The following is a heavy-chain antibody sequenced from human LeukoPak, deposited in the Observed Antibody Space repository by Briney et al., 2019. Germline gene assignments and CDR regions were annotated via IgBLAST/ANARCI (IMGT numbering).Heavy chain of an antibody. D-gene: IGHD2-15*01. V-gene: IGHV4-31*11. CDR3: AWTLVVAVSAIVGPVAYDI. J-gene: IGHJ3*02. Sequence: SETLSLTSANTGESVLRGGNECSWIRQHPGQGLEWIGYLSNRGTTYYSPSLNSRVTISVETSKNQFSLRLSSVTAAETAVYYRAWTLVVAVSAIVGPVAYDIGGHRTIVTVSS. CDR1: GESVLRGGNE. CDR2: LSNRGTT.